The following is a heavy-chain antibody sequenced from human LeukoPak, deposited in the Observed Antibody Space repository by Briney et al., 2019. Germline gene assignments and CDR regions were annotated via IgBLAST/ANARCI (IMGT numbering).Heavy chain of an antibody. J-gene: IGHJ6*03. V-gene: IGHV4-59*01. CDR1: GGSISSYY. Sequence: ETLSLTCTVSGGSISSYYWSWIRQPPGKGLEWIGYIYYSGSTNYNPSLKSRVTISVDTSKNQFSLKLSSVSAADTAVYYCASSVYYYYMDVWGKGTTVTVSS. CDR3: ASSVYYYYMDV. CDR2: IYYSGST.